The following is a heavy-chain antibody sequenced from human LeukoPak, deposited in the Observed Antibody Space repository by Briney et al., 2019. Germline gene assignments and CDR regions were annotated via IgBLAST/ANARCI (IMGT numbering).Heavy chain of an antibody. Sequence: GGSLRLSCVASGFTFTNYVMNWVRQTPGKGLEWVGRIKSKTDGGTTDYAAPVKGRFTISRDDSKNTLYLQMNSLKTEDTAVYYCTTKQTYYDILTGSVTLDYWGQGTLVTVSS. J-gene: IGHJ4*02. CDR1: GFTFTNYV. V-gene: IGHV3-15*07. CDR3: TTKQTYYDILTGSVTLDY. CDR2: IKSKTDGGTT. D-gene: IGHD3-9*01.